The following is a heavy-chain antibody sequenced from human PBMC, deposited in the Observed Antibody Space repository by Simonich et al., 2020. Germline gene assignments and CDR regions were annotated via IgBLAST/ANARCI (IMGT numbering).Heavy chain of an antibody. CDR3: ARDRNWGWFDP. Sequence: QVQLVESGGGVVQPGRSLRLSCAASGFTFSSFAMHWVRQAPGKGLEGVGVISYDGSNNDYADSVKGRFTISRDNSKNTLYLQMNSLRAEDTAVYYCARDRNWGWFDPWGQGTLVTVSS. D-gene: IGHD7-27*01. J-gene: IGHJ5*02. CDR2: ISYDGSNN. CDR1: GFTFSSFA. V-gene: IGHV3-30*07.